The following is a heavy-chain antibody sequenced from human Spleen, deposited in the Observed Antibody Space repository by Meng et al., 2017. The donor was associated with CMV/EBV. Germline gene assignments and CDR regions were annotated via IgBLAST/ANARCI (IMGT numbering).Heavy chain of an antibody. J-gene: IGHJ1*01. CDR3: ARTPLGYCSSTSCYYFQH. V-gene: IGHV4-59*01. D-gene: IGHD2-2*01. Sequence: ESLKISCTVSGGSISSYYWSWIRQPPGKGLEWIGYIYYSGSTNYNPSLKSRVTISVDTSKNQFSLKLSSVTAADTAVYYCARTPLGYCSSTSCYYFQHWGQGTLVTVSS. CDR1: GGSISSYY. CDR2: IYYSGST.